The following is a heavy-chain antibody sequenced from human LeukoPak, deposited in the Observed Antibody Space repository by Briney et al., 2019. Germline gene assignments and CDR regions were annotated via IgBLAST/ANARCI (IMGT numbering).Heavy chain of an antibody. D-gene: IGHD5-12*01. CDR2: ISYDGSKK. J-gene: IGHJ6*04. V-gene: IGHV3-30*04. Sequence: PGRSLRLSCAASGFTFSEFGIHWVRQAPGKGLEWLAVISYDGSKKYYGDSVKGRFTNSRDNSKNTLYLQMNSLRAEDTAVYYCARIRSGFDPPYSYYGMDVWGRGTTVTVSS. CDR1: GFTFSEFG. CDR3: ARIRSGFDPPYSYYGMDV.